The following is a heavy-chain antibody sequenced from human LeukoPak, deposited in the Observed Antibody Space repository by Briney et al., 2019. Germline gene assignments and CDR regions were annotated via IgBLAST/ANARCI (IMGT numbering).Heavy chain of an antibody. J-gene: IGHJ3*02. V-gene: IGHV4-59*01. CDR3: ARTDPDDAFDI. CDR1: GGSISSYY. CDR2: IYYSGST. Sequence: SETLSLICTVSGGSISSYYWSWIRQPPGKGLEWIGYIYYSGSTNYNPSLKSRVTISVDTSKNQFSLKLSSVTAADTAVYYCARTDPDDAFDIWGQGTMVTVSS.